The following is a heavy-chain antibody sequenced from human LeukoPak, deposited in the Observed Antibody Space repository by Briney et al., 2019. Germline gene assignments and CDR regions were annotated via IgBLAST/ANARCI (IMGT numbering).Heavy chain of an antibody. Sequence: GGSLRLSYAASGFTFSSHWMSWVRQPPGIGLEWVASIKQDGSEKNYVASVKGRFTISRDNAKNSLFLQMNSLRGEDTAVYFCVRSRGTGPGAHFDVWGQGALVSVSS. D-gene: IGHD3/OR15-3a*01. CDR1: GFTFSSHW. CDR3: VRSRGTGPGAHFDV. J-gene: IGHJ4*02. CDR2: IKQDGSEK. V-gene: IGHV3-7*05.